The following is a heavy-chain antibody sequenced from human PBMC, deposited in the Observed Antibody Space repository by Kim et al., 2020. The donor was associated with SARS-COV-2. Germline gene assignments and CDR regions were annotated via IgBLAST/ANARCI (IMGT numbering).Heavy chain of an antibody. D-gene: IGHD3-10*01. Sequence: GGSLRLSCAASGFTFSSYGMHWVRQAPGKGLEWVAVISYDGRTKYYADSVKGRFTISRDNSKNTLYLQMNSLRAEDTAVYYCAKDRGLEVRGVYYYYGMDVWGQGTTVTVSS. CDR1: GFTFSSYG. CDR2: ISYDGRTK. V-gene: IGHV3-30*18. J-gene: IGHJ6*02. CDR3: AKDRGLEVRGVYYYYGMDV.